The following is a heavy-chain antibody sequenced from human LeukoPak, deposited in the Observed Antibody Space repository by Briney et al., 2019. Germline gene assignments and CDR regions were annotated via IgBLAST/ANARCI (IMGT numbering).Heavy chain of an antibody. CDR2: INPSGGST. CDR3: ARALPHRRLMDTTMEQHWFDP. Sequence: ASVKVSCKASGYIFTSYFMHWVRQAPGQGLDWMGLINPSGGSTRYAQKFQGRVTMTRDMSTSTVYMELSSLRSEDTAVYYCARALPHRRLMDTTMEQHWFDPWGQGTLVTVSS. CDR1: GYIFTSYF. V-gene: IGHV1-46*01. D-gene: IGHD5-18*01. J-gene: IGHJ5*02.